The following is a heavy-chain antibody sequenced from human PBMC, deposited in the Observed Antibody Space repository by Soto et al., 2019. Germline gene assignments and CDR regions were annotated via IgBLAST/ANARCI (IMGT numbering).Heavy chain of an antibody. J-gene: IGHJ4*02. V-gene: IGHV3-30*02. CDR3: TIVRVADSALDH. CDR2: MSYDGSDT. Sequence: GGSLRLSCVGSGLIFSNNGMHWVRQTPGKGLEWVAFMSYDGSDTFYADSVKGRFTISRDNSKNTLFLHMSNLRAEDTAMYYCTIVRVADSALDHWGQGTLVTVSS. D-gene: IGHD3-10*02. CDR1: GLIFSNNG.